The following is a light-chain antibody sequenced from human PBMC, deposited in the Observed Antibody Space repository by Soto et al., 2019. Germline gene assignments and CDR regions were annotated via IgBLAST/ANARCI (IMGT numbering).Light chain of an antibody. V-gene: IGKV1-5*03. CDR3: HQYHNFPRT. J-gene: IGKJ1*01. CDR2: KAS. Sequence: DIQLTQSPSTLSASVGDRFTITCRASQSINGWLAWYQQKPGQAPNLLIYKASTLESGVPSRFSGSGSGTEFTLTVSSPQPDDFATYYCHQYHNFPRTFGQGATGDIK. CDR1: QSINGW.